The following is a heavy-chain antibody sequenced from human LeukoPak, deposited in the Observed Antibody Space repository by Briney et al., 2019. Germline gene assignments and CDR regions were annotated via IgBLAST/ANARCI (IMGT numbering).Heavy chain of an antibody. Sequence: GASVKVSCKASGYTFTSYGISWVRQAPGQGLEWMGWISAYNGNTNYAQKFQGRVTITADESTSTAYMELSSLRSEDTAVYYCARAPIITMVRGVNYMDVWGKGTTVTVSS. D-gene: IGHD3-10*01. V-gene: IGHV1-18*01. CDR3: ARAPIITMVRGVNYMDV. J-gene: IGHJ6*03. CDR1: GYTFTSYG. CDR2: ISAYNGNT.